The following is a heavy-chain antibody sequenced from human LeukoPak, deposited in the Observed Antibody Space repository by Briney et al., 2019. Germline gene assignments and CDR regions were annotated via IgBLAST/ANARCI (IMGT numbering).Heavy chain of an antibody. Sequence: PGGSLRLSCAASGFTVSSNYMSWVRQAPGKGLEWVSVIYSGGSTYYADSVRGRFTISRDNSQSILYLEMNSLTIEDTGVYYCARAPVDSPPDFFDYGGQGTLVTVSS. CDR3: ARAPVDSPPDFFDY. CDR1: GFTVSSNY. D-gene: IGHD2-15*01. CDR2: IYSGGST. V-gene: IGHV3-53*05. J-gene: IGHJ4*02.